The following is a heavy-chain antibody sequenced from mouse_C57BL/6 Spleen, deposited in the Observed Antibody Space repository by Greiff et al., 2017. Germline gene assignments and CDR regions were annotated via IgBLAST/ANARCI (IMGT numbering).Heavy chain of an antibody. CDR3: AAHYGSSYVDY. CDR2: IDPEDGET. D-gene: IGHD1-1*01. V-gene: IGHV14-2*01. J-gene: IGHJ2*01. CDR1: GFTITDYY. Sequence: EVKVVQSGAELVKPGASVKLSCTASGFTITDYYMHWVKQRTEQGLEWIGRIDPEDGETKYAPKFQGTATITADTSSNTAYLQLSSLTSEDTAVYYCAAHYGSSYVDYWGQGTTLTVSS.